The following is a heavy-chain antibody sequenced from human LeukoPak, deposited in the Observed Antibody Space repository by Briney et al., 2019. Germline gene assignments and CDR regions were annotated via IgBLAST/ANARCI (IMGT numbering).Heavy chain of an antibody. J-gene: IGHJ3*02. Sequence: PSETLSLTCTVSGGSISSGDYYWSWIRQPPGKGLEWIGYIYYSGSTYYNPSLKSRVTISVDTSKNQFSLKLSSVTAADTAVYCCARDYRGVPGAFDIWGQGTMVTVSS. V-gene: IGHV4-30-4*08. CDR3: ARDYRGVPGAFDI. CDR1: GGSISSGDYY. D-gene: IGHD3-10*01. CDR2: IYYSGST.